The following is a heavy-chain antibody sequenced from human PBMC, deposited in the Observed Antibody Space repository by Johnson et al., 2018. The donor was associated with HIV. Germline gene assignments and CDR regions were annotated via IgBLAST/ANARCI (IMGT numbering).Heavy chain of an antibody. CDR2: ISWNSGSI. Sequence: VQLVESGGGLVQPGRSLRLSCAASGFTFDDYAMHWVRQAPGKGLEWVSGISWNSGSIGYADSVKGRFTISRDNAKNSLYLQMNSLRAEDTAVYYCANYAGLGAFDIWGQGTMVTVSS. V-gene: IGHV3-9*01. D-gene: IGHD4-17*01. CDR3: ANYAGLGAFDI. J-gene: IGHJ3*02. CDR1: GFTFDDYA.